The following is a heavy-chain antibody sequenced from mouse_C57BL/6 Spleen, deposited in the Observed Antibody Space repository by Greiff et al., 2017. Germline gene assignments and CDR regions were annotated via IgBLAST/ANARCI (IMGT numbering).Heavy chain of an antibody. CDR2: ISSGSSTI. CDR1: GFTFSDYG. CDR3: ARPSGTGTYAMDY. Sequence: EVKLVESGGGLVKPGGSLKLSCAASGFTFSDYGMHWVRQAPEKGLEWVAYISSGSSTIYYADTVKGRFTISRDNAKNTLFLQMTSLRSEDTAMYYCARPSGTGTYAMDYWGQGTSVTVSS. D-gene: IGHD4-1*01. V-gene: IGHV5-17*01. J-gene: IGHJ4*01.